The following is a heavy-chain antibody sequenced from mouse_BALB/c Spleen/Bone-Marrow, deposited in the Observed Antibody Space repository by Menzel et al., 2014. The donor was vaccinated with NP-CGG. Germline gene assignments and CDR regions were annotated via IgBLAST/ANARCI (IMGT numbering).Heavy chain of an antibody. CDR1: GYAFTNYW. J-gene: IGHJ4*01. Sequence: VQVVESGAELVRPGTSVKVSCKASGYAFTNYWIEWIKQRPGQGLEWIGVINPGSGGINYNEKFKGKATLTADKSSSTAYMQLSSLISDDSAVYFCARELVRGMDYWGQGTSVTVSS. D-gene: IGHD1-1*01. V-gene: IGHV1-54*01. CDR2: INPGSGGI. CDR3: ARELVRGMDY.